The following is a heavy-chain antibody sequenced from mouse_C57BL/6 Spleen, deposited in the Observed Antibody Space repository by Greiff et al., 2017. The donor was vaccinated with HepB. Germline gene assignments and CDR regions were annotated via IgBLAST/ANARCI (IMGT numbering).Heavy chain of an antibody. CDR3: ARGELGQRVPFDY. D-gene: IGHD4-1*01. CDR1: GFNIKDYY. V-gene: IGHV14-2*01. Sequence: VQLKESGAELVKPGASVKLSCTASGFNIKDYYMHWVKQRTEQGLEWIGRIDPEDGETKYAPKFQGKATITADTSSNTAYLQLSSLTSEDTAVYYCARGELGQRVPFDYWGQGTTLTVSS. J-gene: IGHJ2*01. CDR2: IDPEDGET.